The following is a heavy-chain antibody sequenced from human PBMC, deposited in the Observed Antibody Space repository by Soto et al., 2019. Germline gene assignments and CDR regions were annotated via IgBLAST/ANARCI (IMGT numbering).Heavy chain of an antibody. CDR2: FNGNGGLT. V-gene: IGHV3-23*01. J-gene: IGHJ5*02. Sequence: GGSLRLSCAASGFTVSSNYMTWVRQAPGKGLEWVSTFNGNGGLTYYADSVKGRFTISRDNSKNTLYLQMDSLRAEDTAIYYCAKDNSLHWFDPWGQGTLVTVSS. CDR3: AKDNSLHWFDP. CDR1: GFTVSSNY. D-gene: IGHD2-15*01.